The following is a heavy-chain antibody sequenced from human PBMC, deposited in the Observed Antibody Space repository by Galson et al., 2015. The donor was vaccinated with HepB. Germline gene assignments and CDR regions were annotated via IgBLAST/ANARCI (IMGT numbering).Heavy chain of an antibody. D-gene: IGHD3-3*01. CDR2: IYYSGST. CDR3: ARSYDFWSGKGYNWFDP. V-gene: IGHV4-59*08. CDR1: GGSISSYY. J-gene: IGHJ5*02. Sequence: ETLSLTCTVSGGSISSYYWSWIRQPPGKGLEWIGYIYYSGSTNYNPSLKSRVTISVDTSKNQFSLKLSSVTAADTAVYYCARSYDFWSGKGYNWFDPWGQGTLVTVSS.